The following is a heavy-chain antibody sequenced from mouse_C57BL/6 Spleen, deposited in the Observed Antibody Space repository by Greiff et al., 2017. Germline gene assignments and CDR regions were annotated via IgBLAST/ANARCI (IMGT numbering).Heavy chain of an antibody. CDR3: TRRDDYDGYYFDY. CDR2: ISSGGDYI. CDR1: GFTFSSYA. D-gene: IGHD2-4*01. J-gene: IGHJ2*01. Sequence: EVMLVESGEGLVKPGGSLKLSCAASGFTFSSYAMSWVRQTPEKRLEWVAYISSGGDYIYYADTVKGRFTISRDNARNTLYLQMSSLKSEDTAMYYCTRRDDYDGYYFDYGGQGTTLTVSS. V-gene: IGHV5-9-1*02.